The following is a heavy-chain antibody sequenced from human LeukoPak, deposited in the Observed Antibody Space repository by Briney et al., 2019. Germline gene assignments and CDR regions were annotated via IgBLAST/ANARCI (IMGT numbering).Heavy chain of an antibody. Sequence: SVTVSCKASGGTFSRYAISWVRQAPGQGLEWMGRIIPIFGTANYAHKFQGRVTNTTNESKHTAHIEPSSLASQDTAGYYISRQSWGTAAYRSSYFDLWGRGTLVTVSA. CDR2: IIPIFGTA. D-gene: IGHD1-1*01. V-gene: IGHV1-69*05. J-gene: IGHJ2*01. CDR1: GGTFSRYA. CDR3: SRQSWGTAAYRSSYFDL.